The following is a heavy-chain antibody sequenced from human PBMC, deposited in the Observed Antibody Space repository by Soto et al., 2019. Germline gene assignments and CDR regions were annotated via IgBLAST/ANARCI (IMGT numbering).Heavy chain of an antibody. CDR1: GGSFSGYY. CDR2: INHSGST. J-gene: IGHJ3*02. CDR3: ARLSSTSLDAFDI. V-gene: IGHV4-34*01. Sequence: QVQLQQWGAGLLKPSETLSLTCAVYGGSFSGYYWSWIRQPPGKGLEWIGEINHSGSTNYNPSLKSRLAISVDTSKNQFSLKLSSVTAADTAVYYCARLSSTSLDAFDIWGQGTMVTVSS. D-gene: IGHD2-2*01.